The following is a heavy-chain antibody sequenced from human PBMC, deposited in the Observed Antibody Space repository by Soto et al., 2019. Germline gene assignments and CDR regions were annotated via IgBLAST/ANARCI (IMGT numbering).Heavy chain of an antibody. J-gene: IGHJ6*02. Sequence: GGSLRLSCAASGFTFSDYYMSWIRQAPGKGLEWVSYISSSSSYTNYADSVKGRFTISRDNAKNSLYLQMNSLRAEDTAVYYCAREGYYYGSGSQNYGMDVWGQGTTVTVSS. CDR3: AREGYYYGSGSQNYGMDV. CDR2: ISSSSSYT. CDR1: GFTFSDYY. D-gene: IGHD3-10*01. V-gene: IGHV3-11*06.